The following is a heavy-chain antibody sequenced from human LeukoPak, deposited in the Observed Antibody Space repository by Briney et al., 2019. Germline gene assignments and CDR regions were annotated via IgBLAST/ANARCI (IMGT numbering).Heavy chain of an antibody. J-gene: IGHJ3*02. CDR1: GYTFTSYG. D-gene: IGHD3-22*01. V-gene: IGHV1-18*01. CDR2: ISAYNGNT. CDR3: ARDCTYYYDSSGYSRQAFDI. Sequence: ASVKVSCKASGYTFTSYGISWVRQAPGQGLEWMGWISAYNGNTNYAQKLQGRVTMTTDTSTSTAYMELRSLRSEDTAVYYCARDCTYYYDSSGYSRQAFDIWGQGTMVTVSS.